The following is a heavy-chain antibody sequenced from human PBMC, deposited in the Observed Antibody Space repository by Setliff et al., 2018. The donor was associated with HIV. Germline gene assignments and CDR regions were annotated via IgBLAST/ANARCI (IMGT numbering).Heavy chain of an antibody. Sequence: SETLSLTCDVSDYSVSSGSFWGWIRQPPGKGLEWIGNIYHGGRSHYNPSLRSRVTMSVDTSKNQFSLKLSSVTAAGTAVYYCARSPGLYGSGSYNWFDPWGQGTLVTVSS. CDR2: IYHGGRS. CDR1: DYSVSSGSF. J-gene: IGHJ5*02. CDR3: ARSPGLYGSGSYNWFDP. D-gene: IGHD3-10*01. V-gene: IGHV4-38-2*01.